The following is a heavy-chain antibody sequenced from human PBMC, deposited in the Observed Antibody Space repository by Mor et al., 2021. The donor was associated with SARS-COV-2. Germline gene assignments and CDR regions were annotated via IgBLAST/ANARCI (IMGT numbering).Heavy chain of an antibody. CDR2: ISSSGSTI. V-gene: IGHV3-11*01. CDR3: ARDSPGGAEQPAGVYYYYG. J-gene: IGHJ6*01. D-gene: IGHD6-13*01. Sequence: GLEWVSYISSSGSTIYYTDSVKGRFTISRDNAKNSLYLQMNSLRAEDTAVYYCARDSPGGAEQPAGVYYYYG.